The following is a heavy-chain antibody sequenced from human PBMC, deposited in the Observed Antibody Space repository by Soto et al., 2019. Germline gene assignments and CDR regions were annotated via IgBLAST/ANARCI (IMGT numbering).Heavy chain of an antibody. J-gene: IGHJ4*02. V-gene: IGHV1-46*01. D-gene: IGHD6-13*01. CDR2: INPASGST. CDR3: ARDLAAGDH. CDR1: GYTSTHYY. Sequence: QVQLVQSGAEVKKPGASVKLSCRTSGYTSTHYYLHWVRQAPGQGLEWLAIINPASGSTNYAQDFQGRVTLTMDTSTTTVYMELSGLRAEDTAIFYCARDLAAGDHWGQGTLVTVSS.